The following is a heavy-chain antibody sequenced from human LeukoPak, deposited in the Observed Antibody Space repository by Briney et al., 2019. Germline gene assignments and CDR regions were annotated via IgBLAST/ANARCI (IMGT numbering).Heavy chain of an antibody. V-gene: IGHV3-30*18. D-gene: IGHD2-2*02. CDR1: GFTFSSYG. J-gene: IGHJ4*02. CDR2: MSYDGSNK. CDR3: AKLQYCSSTSCYNDY. Sequence: GRSLRLSCAASGFTFSSYGMHWVRQAPGKGLEWVAVMSYDGSNKYYADSVKGRFTISRDNSKNTLYLQMNSLRAEDTAVYYCAKLQYCSSTSCYNDYWGQGTLVTVSS.